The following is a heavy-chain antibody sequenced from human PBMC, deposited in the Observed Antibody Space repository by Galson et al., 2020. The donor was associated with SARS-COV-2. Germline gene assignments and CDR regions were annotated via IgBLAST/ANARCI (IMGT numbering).Heavy chain of an antibody. V-gene: IGHV1-24*01. D-gene: IGHD6-19*01. J-gene: IGHJ5*02. CDR3: ATAPAVSYSRGGRSWFDP. Sequence: ASVKVSCKVSGYTLTELSMHWVRQAPGKGLEWMGGFDPEDGETIHAQKFQGRVTMTEDTSTDTAYMELSSLRSEDTAVYYCATAPAVSYSRGGRSWFDPWGQGTLVTVSS. CDR2: FDPEDGET. CDR1: GYTLTELS.